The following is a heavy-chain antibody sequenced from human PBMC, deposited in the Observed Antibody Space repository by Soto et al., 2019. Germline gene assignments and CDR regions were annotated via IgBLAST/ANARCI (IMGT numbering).Heavy chain of an antibody. V-gene: IGHV4-31*03. CDR3: ARALRYGYVLDY. D-gene: IGHD5-18*01. CDR2: IYYSGST. CDR1: GGYIRSGCYY. Sequence: SETLSLTSPVSGGYIRSGCYYWSWIRQHPGKGLEWIGYIYYSGSTYYNPSLKSRVTISVDTSKNQFSLKLSSVTAADTAVYYCARALRYGYVLDYWGQGTLVTVSS. J-gene: IGHJ4*02.